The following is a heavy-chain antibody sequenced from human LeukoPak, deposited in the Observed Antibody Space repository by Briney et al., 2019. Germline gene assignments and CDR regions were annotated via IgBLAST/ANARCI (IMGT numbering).Heavy chain of an antibody. CDR3: ARKGCSSTSCYTSRYYYYMDV. J-gene: IGHJ6*03. V-gene: IGHV4-34*01. Sequence: SETLSLTCAVYGGSFSGYYWNWIRQPPGKGLEWIGEINHSGSTNYNPSLKSRVTISVDTSKNQFSLKLSSVTAADTAVYYCARKGCSSTSCYTSRYYYYMDVWGKGTTVTVSS. D-gene: IGHD2-2*02. CDR1: GGSFSGYY. CDR2: INHSGST.